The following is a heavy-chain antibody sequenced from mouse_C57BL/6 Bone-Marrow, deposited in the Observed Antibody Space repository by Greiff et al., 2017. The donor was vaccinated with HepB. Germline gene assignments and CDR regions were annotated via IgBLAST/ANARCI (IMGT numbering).Heavy chain of an antibody. CDR1: GFNIKDDY. J-gene: IGHJ4*01. D-gene: IGHD1-1*01. Sequence: VQLQQSGAELVRPGASVKLSCTASGFNIKDDYIHWVKQRPEQGLEWIGRIYPGTGDTEYASKFQGKATITADTSSNTAYLELSSLTSEDTAVYYCTRSSYPDYAKDDWGQGTSVTVSS. CDR3: TRSSYPDYAKDD. CDR2: IYPGTGDT. V-gene: IGHV14-4*01.